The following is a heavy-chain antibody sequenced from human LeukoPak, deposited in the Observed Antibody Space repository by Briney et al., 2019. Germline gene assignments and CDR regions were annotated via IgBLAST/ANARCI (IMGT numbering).Heavy chain of an antibody. CDR3: ARDGEPYSSSWYGWFDP. D-gene: IGHD6-13*01. V-gene: IGHV1-69*13. CDR1: AGTFSSYA. Sequence: ASVKVSCKASAGTFSSYAISWVRQAPRQGLEWMGGIIPIFGTANYAQKFQGRVTITADESTSTAYMELSSLRSEDTAVYYCARDGEPYSSSWYGWFDPWGQGTLVTVSS. CDR2: IIPIFGTA. J-gene: IGHJ5*02.